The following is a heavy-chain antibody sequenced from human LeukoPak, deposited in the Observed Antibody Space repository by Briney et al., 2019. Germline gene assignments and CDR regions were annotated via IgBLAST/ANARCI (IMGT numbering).Heavy chain of an antibody. CDR3: ARGLYGPDY. V-gene: IGHV3-30*04. J-gene: IGHJ4*02. D-gene: IGHD3-10*01. CDR2: ISFDGKKT. Sequence: PGGSLRLSCTASGFTFSSYSIHWVRQAPGKGLEWVALISFDGKKTDYADSVKGRFTFSRDNSKNTVSLQMSDLRAEDTAVYYCARGLYGPDYWGQGTLVTVSS. CDR1: GFTFSSYS.